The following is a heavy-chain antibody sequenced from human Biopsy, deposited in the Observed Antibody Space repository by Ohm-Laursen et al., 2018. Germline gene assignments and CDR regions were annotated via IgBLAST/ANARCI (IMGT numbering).Heavy chain of an antibody. D-gene: IGHD2-21*02. Sequence: SLRLSCTASGFTFTNYNMNWVRQAPGKGLEWVSSISISGSYVSYAESVKGRFTISRDNSKNSLFLQMNGLRDEDTALYYCAKISCGGDCYPHAFDIWGQGTMVTVSS. CDR1: GFTFTNYN. CDR3: AKISCGGDCYPHAFDI. J-gene: IGHJ3*02. CDR2: ISISGSYV. V-gene: IGHV3-21*01.